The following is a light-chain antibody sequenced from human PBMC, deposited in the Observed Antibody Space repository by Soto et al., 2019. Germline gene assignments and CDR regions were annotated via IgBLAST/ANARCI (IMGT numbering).Light chain of an antibody. CDR3: QHYSNWPPT. Sequence: EMVMTQSPATLSVSPGERVTLSCRASESVHRNLAWYQQKPGQGPRIIIYYASTRATGVSDRFTGSGSGTEFTLTISSLQSEDVGVYHCQHYSNWPPTFGPGTKVEIK. V-gene: IGKV3-15*01. CDR1: ESVHRN. J-gene: IGKJ3*01. CDR2: YAS.